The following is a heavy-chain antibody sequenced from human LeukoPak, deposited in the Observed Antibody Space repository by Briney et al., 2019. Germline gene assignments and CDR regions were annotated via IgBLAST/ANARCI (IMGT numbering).Heavy chain of an antibody. CDR3: ARYYYDSSGYLRGFDY. CDR1: GGSFSGYY. J-gene: IGHJ4*02. V-gene: IGHV4-34*01. CDR2: INHSGST. D-gene: IGHD3-22*01. Sequence: SETLSLTCAVYGGSFSGYYWSWIRQPPGKGLEWIGEINHSGSTNYNPSLKSRVTISVDTSKYQFSLKLSSVTAADTAVYYCARYYYDSSGYLRGFDYWGQGTLVTVSS.